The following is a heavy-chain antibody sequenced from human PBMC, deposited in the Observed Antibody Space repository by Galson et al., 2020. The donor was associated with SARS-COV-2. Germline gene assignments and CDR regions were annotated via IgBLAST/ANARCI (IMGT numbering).Heavy chain of an antibody. Sequence: GSLRLSCIASGFTFKDDFMDWVRQAPGKGLEWVARIRHTGNNYPTEYAASVKGRFTISRDDSQSSVHLQMNSLKTEDTAIYYCTRDWNGAWDYWGQGTLVTVSS. CDR2: IRHTGNNYPT. J-gene: IGHJ4*02. CDR3: TRDWNGAWDY. CDR1: GFTFKDDF. D-gene: IGHD1-1*01. V-gene: IGHV3-72*01.